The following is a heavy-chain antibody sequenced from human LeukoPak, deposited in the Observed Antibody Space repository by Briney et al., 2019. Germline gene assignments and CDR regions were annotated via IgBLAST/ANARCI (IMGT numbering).Heavy chain of an antibody. CDR1: GFTFSSYE. CDR3: ARVWYSGSYPVDY. D-gene: IGHD1-26*01. CDR2: ISSSGSTI. V-gene: IGHV3-48*03. J-gene: IGHJ4*02. Sequence: GGSLRLSCAASGFTFSSYEMNWVRQAPGKGLEWVSYISSSGSTIYYADSVKGRFTISRDNAKNSLYLQMNSLRAEDTAVYYCARVWYSGSYPVDYWGQGTLVTVSS.